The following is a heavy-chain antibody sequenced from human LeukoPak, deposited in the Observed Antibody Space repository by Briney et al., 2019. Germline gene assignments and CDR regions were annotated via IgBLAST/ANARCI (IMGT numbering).Heavy chain of an antibody. Sequence: ASVKVSCKASGGTFSSYAISWVRQAPGQGLEWMGRTIPILGIANYAQKFQGRVTITSDKSTSTAYMELSSLRSEDTAVYYCARDRGVTAMVSYYYYGMDVWGQGTTVTVSS. V-gene: IGHV1-69*04. CDR1: GGTFSSYA. CDR2: TIPILGIA. J-gene: IGHJ6*02. D-gene: IGHD5-18*01. CDR3: ARDRGVTAMVSYYYYGMDV.